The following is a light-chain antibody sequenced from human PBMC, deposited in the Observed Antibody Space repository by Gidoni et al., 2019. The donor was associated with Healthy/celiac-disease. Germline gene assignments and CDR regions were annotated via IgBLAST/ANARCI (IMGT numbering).Light chain of an antibody. V-gene: IGKV1-27*01. CDR2: AAS. CDR3: QKYNSAPPWT. J-gene: IGKJ1*01. Sequence: DIQMTQSPSSLSASVGDRVTITCRASQGISNYLAWYQQKPGKVPKPLIYAASTLQSGVPSRFSGSGSGTDFTLTISSLQPEDVATYYCQKYNSAPPWTFGQGTKVEIK. CDR1: QGISNY.